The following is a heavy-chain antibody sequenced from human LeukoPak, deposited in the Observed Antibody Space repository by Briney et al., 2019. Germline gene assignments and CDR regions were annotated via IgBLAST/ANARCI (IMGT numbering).Heavy chain of an antibody. CDR2: ITGSGANT. D-gene: IGHD3-22*01. Sequence: PGGSLRLSCAASELIFSTYAMGWVRQAPGKGLEWVSSITGSGANTYYADSVKGRFTISRDNSKNTLYLQMTNLRAEDTALYYCAKDHAQGMIGASSQMNVWGEGTTVTVSS. J-gene: IGHJ6*04. CDR3: AKDHAQGMIGASSQMNV. CDR1: ELIFSTYA. V-gene: IGHV3-23*01.